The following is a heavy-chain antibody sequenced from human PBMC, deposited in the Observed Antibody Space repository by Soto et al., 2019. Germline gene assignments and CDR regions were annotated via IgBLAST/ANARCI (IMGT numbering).Heavy chain of an antibody. CDR1: GGSISSYS. CDR3: ARHQDS. Sequence: SETLSLTCTVSGGSISSYSWRWIRQPPGKGLVWSGYIYYSGSTNYKPSLKSRVTISVDTSKNQFSLKLSSVTAADSAVEYCARHQDSWGQGTLVTVSS. J-gene: IGHJ4*02. CDR2: IYYSGST. V-gene: IGHV4-59*08.